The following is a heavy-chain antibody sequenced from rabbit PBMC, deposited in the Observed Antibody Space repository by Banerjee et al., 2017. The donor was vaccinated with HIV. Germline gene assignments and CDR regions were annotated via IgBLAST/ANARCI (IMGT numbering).Heavy chain of an antibody. J-gene: IGHJ4*01. CDR2: IAVGSSGST. Sequence: QSLEESGGDLVKPGASLTLTCTASGFSFSSGYDMCWVRQAPGKGLEWIACIAVGSSGSTYYASWAKGRFTISRTSSTTVTLQVTSLTAADTATYFCARGDDSSGWGLYFWGPGTLVTVS. V-gene: IGHV1S40*01. D-gene: IGHD4-1*01. CDR3: ARGDDSSGWGLYF. CDR1: GFSFSSGYD.